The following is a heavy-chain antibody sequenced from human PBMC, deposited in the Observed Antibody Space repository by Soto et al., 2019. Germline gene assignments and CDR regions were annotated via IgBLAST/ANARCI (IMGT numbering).Heavy chain of an antibody. CDR1: GGSISSYY. V-gene: IGHV4-59*08. D-gene: IGHD5-12*01. CDR2: IYYSGST. J-gene: IGHJ3*02. CDR3: ARLPRDGYPRVFDI. Sequence: QVQLQESGPGLVKPSETLSLTCTVSGGSISSYYWRWIRQPPGKGLDWIGYIYYSGSTNSNPSLKTRVTIAVDTSKNPSSLKLSSVTAADTAVYYCARLPRDGYPRVFDIWGQGTMVTVSS.